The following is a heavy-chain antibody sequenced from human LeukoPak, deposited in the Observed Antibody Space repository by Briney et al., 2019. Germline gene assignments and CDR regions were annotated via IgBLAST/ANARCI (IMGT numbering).Heavy chain of an antibody. CDR1: GYTFTGYY. CDR2: INPNSGGT. D-gene: IGHD3-22*01. CDR3: ARGFTMIVVDSPFDY. J-gene: IGHJ4*02. Sequence: ASVKVSCKASGYTFTGYYMHWVRQAPGQGLEWMGWINPNSGGTNCAQKFQGRVTMTRDTSISTAYMELSRLRSDDTAAYYCARGFTMIVVDSPFDYWGQGTLVTVSS. V-gene: IGHV1-2*02.